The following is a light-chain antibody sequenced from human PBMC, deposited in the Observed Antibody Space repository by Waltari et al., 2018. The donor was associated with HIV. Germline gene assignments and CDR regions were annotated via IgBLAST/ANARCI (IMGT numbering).Light chain of an antibody. V-gene: IGLV3-25*03. CDR1: ALPDQY. J-gene: IGLJ2*01. Sequence: YELTQAPSVSVSPGQTARIICSGDALPDQYTHCYQQRPGQAPVLVMYKDNERPSGIPERFSGSSSGTRVTLTISGVQAEDEADYYCQSADISGSLGVFGGGTKLTVL. CDR2: KDN. CDR3: QSADISGSLGV.